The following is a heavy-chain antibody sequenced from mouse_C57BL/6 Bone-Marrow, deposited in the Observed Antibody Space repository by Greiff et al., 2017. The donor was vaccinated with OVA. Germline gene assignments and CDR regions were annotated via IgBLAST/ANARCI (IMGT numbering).Heavy chain of an antibody. CDR3: ARFDYRYYFDY. CDR1: GYSFKSYY. D-gene: IGHD2-4*01. CDR2: IYPGSGNT. V-gene: IGHV1-66*01. Sequence: QVQLQQSGPELVKPGASVKISCKASGYSFKSYYIHWVKQRPGQGLEWIGWIYPGSGNTKYNEKFKGKATLTADTSSSTAYTQLSSLTSEDSAVYYCARFDYRYYFDYWGQGTTLTVSS. J-gene: IGHJ2*01.